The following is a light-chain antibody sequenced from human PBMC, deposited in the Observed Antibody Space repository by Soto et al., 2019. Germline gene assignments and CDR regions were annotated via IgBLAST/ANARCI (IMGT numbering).Light chain of an antibody. CDR2: EVS. CDR3: NSYTTSSTYV. V-gene: IGLV2-14*01. Sequence: QSALTQPASVSGSPGQSIAIPCTGTSSDVGGSTHVSWYQHHPGEAPKLMIYEVSNRPSGVSDRFSGSKSGNTASLTISGLQAEDEADYYCNSYTTSSTYVFGTGTKVTVL. CDR1: SSDVGGSTH. J-gene: IGLJ1*01.